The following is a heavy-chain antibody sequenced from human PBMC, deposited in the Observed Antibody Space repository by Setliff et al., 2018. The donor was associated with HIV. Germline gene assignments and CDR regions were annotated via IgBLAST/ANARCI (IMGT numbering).Heavy chain of an antibody. Sequence: PSETLSLTCTVSGGSISSYYWSWIRQPPGKGLEWIGYIYYSGSTNYNPSLKSRVTISVDTSKNQFSLKLSSVTAADTAVYYCARVEGSGDWLLGYYYYYGMDVWAKGPRSPSP. CDR3: ARVEGSGDWLLGYYYYYGMDV. V-gene: IGHV4-59*01. CDR1: GGSISSYY. D-gene: IGHD3-9*01. J-gene: IGHJ6*02. CDR2: IYYSGST.